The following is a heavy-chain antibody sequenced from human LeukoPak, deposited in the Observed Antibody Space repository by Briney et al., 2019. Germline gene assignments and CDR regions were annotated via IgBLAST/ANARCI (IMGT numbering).Heavy chain of an antibody. CDR2: INPNSGGT. CDR3: ARVRRTGRGPYYFDY. J-gene: IGHJ4*02. V-gene: IGHV1-2*02. D-gene: IGHD1-1*01. Sequence: ASVKVSCKASGYTFTGYYMHWVRQAPGQGLEWMGWINPNSGGTNYAQKFQGRVTMTRDTSISTAYMELSRLRSDDTAVYYCARVRRTGRGPYYFDYWGQGTLVTVSS. CDR1: GYTFTGYY.